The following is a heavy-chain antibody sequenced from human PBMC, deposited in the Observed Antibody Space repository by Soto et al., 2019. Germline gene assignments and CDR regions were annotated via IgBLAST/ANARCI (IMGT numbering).Heavy chain of an antibody. CDR3: AKGASYYISSYFDY. Sequence: GGSLRLSCAASGFTFSSYGMHWVRQAPGKGLEWVAVISYDGSNKYYADSVKGRFTISRDNSKNTLYLQMNSLRAEDTAVYYCAKGASYYISSYFDYWGQGTLVTVSS. D-gene: IGHD3-10*01. J-gene: IGHJ4*02. V-gene: IGHV3-30*18. CDR1: GFTFSSYG. CDR2: ISYDGSNK.